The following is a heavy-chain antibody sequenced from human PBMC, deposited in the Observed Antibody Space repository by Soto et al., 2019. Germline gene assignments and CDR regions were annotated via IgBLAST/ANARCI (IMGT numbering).Heavy chain of an antibody. CDR1: GYSFTSHW. CDR2: IWPGDSDT. J-gene: IGHJ4*02. V-gene: IGHV5-51*01. D-gene: IGHD4-17*01. CDR3: ARQPLNDYGDYAALDY. Sequence: PGESLRISCKGSGYSFTSHWIAWFGQIPGKGLEWMGIIWPGDSDTRYSPSFKGQVTFSADKSSSTAYLQWSSLQASDTAMYYCARQPLNDYGDYAALDYWGQGTPVTVSS.